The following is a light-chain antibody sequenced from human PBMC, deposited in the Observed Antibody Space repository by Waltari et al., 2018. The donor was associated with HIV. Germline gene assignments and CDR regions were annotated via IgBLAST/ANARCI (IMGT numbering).Light chain of an antibody. V-gene: IGLV2-14*03. CDR3: SSYTSINTRV. Sequence: QSALTQPASVSESPGQSITISCTGTTSDVGLYKFVSWYQQYPGRAPKLLIYDVNNRPSKSGDTASLTISGLQAEDEADYYCSSYTSINTRVFGTGTTVTVL. J-gene: IGLJ1*01. CDR1: TSDVGLYKF. CDR2: DVN.